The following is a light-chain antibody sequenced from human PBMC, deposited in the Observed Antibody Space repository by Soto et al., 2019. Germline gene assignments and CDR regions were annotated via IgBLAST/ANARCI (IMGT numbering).Light chain of an antibody. Sequence: QSALTQPASVSGSPGQSITISCTGTSSDVGGHIYVSWYQQHPGKAPKLMIYDVSNRPSGVSNRFSASKSGNTASLTISGLQVEDDTDYYCSSYTSSSSLVFRTGTKVTVL. V-gene: IGLV2-14*01. J-gene: IGLJ1*01. CDR3: SSYTSSSSLV. CDR2: DVS. CDR1: SSDVGGHIY.